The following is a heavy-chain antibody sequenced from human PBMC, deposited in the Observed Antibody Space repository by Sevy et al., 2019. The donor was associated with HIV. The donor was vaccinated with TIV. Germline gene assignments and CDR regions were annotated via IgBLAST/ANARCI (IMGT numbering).Heavy chain of an antibody. V-gene: IGHV1-18*01. J-gene: IGHJ4*02. Sequence: ASVKVSCKASGYTFTSYGISWVRQAPGQGLEWMGWISAYNGNTNYAQKLQGRVTMTTDTSTSTAYMELRSLRSDDTAVLYCARDTYDYVWGSYRLEFDYWGQGTLVTVSS. CDR1: GYTFTSYG. D-gene: IGHD3-16*02. CDR3: ARDTYDYVWGSYRLEFDY. CDR2: ISAYNGNT.